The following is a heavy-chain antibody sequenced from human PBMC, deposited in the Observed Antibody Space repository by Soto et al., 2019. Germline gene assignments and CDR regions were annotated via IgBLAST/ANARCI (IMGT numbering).Heavy chain of an antibody. CDR1: AGSFSGYY. D-gene: IGHD6-19*01. V-gene: IGHV4-34*01. Sequence: PSETLSLTCAVYAGSFSGYYWGWIRQLPGKGLEWIGEINHSGSTNYNPSLKSRVTISVDTSKNQFSLKLSSVTAVDTAVYYCARKRSSGWYFDYWGQGTLVTVSS. CDR2: INHSGST. J-gene: IGHJ4*02. CDR3: ARKRSSGWYFDY.